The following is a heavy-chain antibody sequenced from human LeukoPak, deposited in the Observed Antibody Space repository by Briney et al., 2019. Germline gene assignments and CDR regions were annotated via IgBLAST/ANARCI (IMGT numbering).Heavy chain of an antibody. CDR1: GGTFSSYA. D-gene: IGHD1-1*01. Sequence: ASVKVSCKASGGTFSSYAISWVRQAPGQGLEWMGGIIPIFGTANYAQKFQGRVTITADESTSTAYMELSSLRSEDTAVYYCARAPQLERRSPTWFDPWGQGTLVTVSS. V-gene: IGHV1-69*13. CDR3: ARAPQLERRSPTWFDP. J-gene: IGHJ5*02. CDR2: IIPIFGTA.